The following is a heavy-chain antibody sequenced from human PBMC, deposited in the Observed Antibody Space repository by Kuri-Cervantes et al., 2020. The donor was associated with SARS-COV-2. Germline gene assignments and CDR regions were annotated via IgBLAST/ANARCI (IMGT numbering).Heavy chain of an antibody. Sequence: SGPTLVKPTQTLTLTCTFSGFSLTTSGMCVAWIRQPQGKALEWLARIDWDDDRYYKTSLNTRLSISKDTSKDQVVLTMTNMDPGDTATYYCVRIRAATVIADYWGQGALVTVSS. CDR3: VRIRAATVIADY. D-gene: IGHD4-11*01. CDR1: GFSLTTSGMC. V-gene: IGHV2-70*11. J-gene: IGHJ4*02. CDR2: IDWDDDR.